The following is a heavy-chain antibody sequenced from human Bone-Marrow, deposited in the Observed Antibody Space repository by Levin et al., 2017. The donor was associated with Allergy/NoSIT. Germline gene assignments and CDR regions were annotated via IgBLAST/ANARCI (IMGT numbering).Heavy chain of an antibody. D-gene: IGHD3-10*01. CDR1: GFTFSDYA. CDR2: ISTSGSST. V-gene: IGHV3-23*01. Sequence: GGSLRLSCAASGFTFSDYAMIWVRQAPGEGLKWVSSISTSGSSTYYADSVKGRFSISRDNSENTLYLQMNNLRAEDTAMYYCAKDKYSTIGDAFDIWGQGTMVTVSS. CDR3: AKDKYSTIGDAFDI. J-gene: IGHJ3*02.